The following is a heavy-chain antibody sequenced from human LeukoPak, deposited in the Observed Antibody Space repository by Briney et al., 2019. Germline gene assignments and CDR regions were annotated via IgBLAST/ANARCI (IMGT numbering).Heavy chain of an antibody. D-gene: IGHD3-10*01. Sequence: SETLSLTCTVSGGSISSYYRSWIRQPAGKGLEWIGRIYTSGSTNYNPSLKSRVTMSVDTSKNQFSLKLSSVTAADTAVYYCARSTYYYGSGSYSHFDYWGQGTLVTVSS. V-gene: IGHV4-4*07. CDR2: IYTSGST. CDR3: ARSTYYYGSGSYSHFDY. CDR1: GGSISSYY. J-gene: IGHJ4*02.